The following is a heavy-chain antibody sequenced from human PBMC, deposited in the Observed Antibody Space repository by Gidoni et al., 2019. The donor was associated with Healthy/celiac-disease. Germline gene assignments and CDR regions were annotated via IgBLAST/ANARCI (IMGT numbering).Heavy chain of an antibody. V-gene: IGHV3-48*02. CDR1: GFTFSSYS. J-gene: IGHJ4*02. CDR3: ARDGTDYYDSSGYSQDYFDY. D-gene: IGHD3-22*01. CDR2: IRSSSSTI. Sequence: EVQLVESGGGLVQPGGSLRLSCAASGFTFSSYSMNWVRQAPGKGLEWVSYIRSSSSTIYYADSVKGRFTISRDNAKNSLYLQMNSLRDEDTAVYYCARDGTDYYDSSGYSQDYFDYWGQGTLVTVSS.